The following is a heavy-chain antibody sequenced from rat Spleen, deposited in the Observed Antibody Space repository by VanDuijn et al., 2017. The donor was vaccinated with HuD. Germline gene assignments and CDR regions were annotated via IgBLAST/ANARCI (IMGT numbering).Heavy chain of an antibody. V-gene: IGHV5-22*01. CDR2: ISYEGSST. J-gene: IGHJ2*01. Sequence: EVQLVESGGGLVQPKGSLKLSCAASGFDFNTYAMSWVRQAPKKGLEWVASISYEGSSTYYGDSVKGRFTISRDSAKSTLSLQMDSLGSEDTATYYCARHAGTTGVDYFDYWGQGVMVTVSS. CDR1: GFDFNTYA. CDR3: ARHAGTTGVDYFDY. D-gene: IGHD1-11*01.